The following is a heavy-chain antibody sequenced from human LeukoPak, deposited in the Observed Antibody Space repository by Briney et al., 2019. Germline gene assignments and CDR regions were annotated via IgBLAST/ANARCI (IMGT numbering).Heavy chain of an antibody. J-gene: IGHJ5*01. D-gene: IGHD4/OR15-4a*01. Sequence: GGSLRLSCEASGFAFTTYTMTWVRQAPAKGLEWVSCIRIGGGGTHYADSVKGRFTISRDNSENSVHLQMNNLTVEDTASYYCARCMVLSRGWCYGFDSWGQGTLVTVSS. V-gene: IGHV3-23*01. CDR2: IRIGGGGT. CDR3: ARCMVLSRGWCYGFDS. CDR1: GFAFTTYT.